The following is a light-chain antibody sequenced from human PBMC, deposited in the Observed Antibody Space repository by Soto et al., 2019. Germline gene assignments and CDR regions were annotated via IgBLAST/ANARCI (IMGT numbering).Light chain of an antibody. V-gene: IGKV3-20*01. CDR1: QSVRSN. CDR2: CAS. Sequence: EIGMTQSPDTLSVSPGEKATRSCRASQSVRSNLAWYQQTPGQAPRLLLYCASSRATGIPDRFSGSGSGADFSLTISRLEPEDFAVYYCQQYGSSPLITFGQGTRLEIK. CDR3: QQYGSSPLIT. J-gene: IGKJ5*01.